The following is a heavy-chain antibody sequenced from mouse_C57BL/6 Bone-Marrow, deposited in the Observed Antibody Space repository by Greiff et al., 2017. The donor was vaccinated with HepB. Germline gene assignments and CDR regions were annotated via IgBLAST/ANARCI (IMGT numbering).Heavy chain of an antibody. CDR3: ATVVDY. D-gene: IGHD1-1*01. J-gene: IGHJ2*01. Sequence: EVMLVESGGGLVKPGGSPKLSCAASGFTFSSYAMSWVRQTPEKRLEWVATISDGGSYTYYPDNVKGRFTISRDNAKNNLYLQMSHLKSEDTAMYYCATVVDYWGQGTTLTVSS. CDR2: ISDGGSYT. CDR1: GFTFSSYA. V-gene: IGHV5-4*03.